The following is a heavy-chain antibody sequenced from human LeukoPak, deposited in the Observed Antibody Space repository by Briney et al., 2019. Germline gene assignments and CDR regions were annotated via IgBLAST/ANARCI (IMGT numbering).Heavy chain of an antibody. D-gene: IGHD1-1*01. CDR2: ISWNSGSI. CDR3: AKPLERRIGRTYFDY. CDR1: GFTFDGYA. V-gene: IGHV3-9*01. J-gene: IGHJ4*02. Sequence: GRSLRLSCAASGFTFDGYAMHWVRHAPGKGLEWVSGISWNSGSIGYADSVKGRFTISRDNAKNSLYLQMNSLRAEDTALYYCAKPLERRIGRTYFDYWGQGTLVTVSS.